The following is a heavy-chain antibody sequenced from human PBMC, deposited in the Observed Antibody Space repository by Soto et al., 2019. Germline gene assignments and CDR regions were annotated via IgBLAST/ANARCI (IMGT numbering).Heavy chain of an antibody. Sequence: SETLSLTCTVSGGSISGYYWTWIRQPPGKGLEWIGYIYYSGSTNYNPSLKSRVTMSVDTSKNQFSLNLSSVTAADTAVYYCVRRGYDSGSYVLDEWGQGTLVTVSS. D-gene: IGHD3-10*01. J-gene: IGHJ4*02. V-gene: IGHV4-59*08. CDR2: IYYSGST. CDR3: VRRGYDSGSYVLDE. CDR1: GGSISGYY.